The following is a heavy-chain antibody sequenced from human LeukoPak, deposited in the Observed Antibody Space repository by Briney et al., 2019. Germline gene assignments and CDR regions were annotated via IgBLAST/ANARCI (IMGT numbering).Heavy chain of an antibody. CDR1: GYTFSSYY. CDR3: ARDTPCLSKLFDY. D-gene: IGHD2-15*01. V-gene: IGHV1-18*01. Sequence: ASVTVSCNVSGYTFSSYYSSWVWQAPGQGLEWMGWISGYTGATHYSVKLQDRLTVTTDTSTNTAYMELRSLRSADTAVYFCARDTPCLSKLFDYWGQGTLVTVSS. J-gene: IGHJ4*02. CDR2: ISGYTGAT.